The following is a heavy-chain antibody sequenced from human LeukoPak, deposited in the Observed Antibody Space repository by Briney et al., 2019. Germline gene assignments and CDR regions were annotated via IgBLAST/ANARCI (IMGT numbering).Heavy chain of an antibody. D-gene: IGHD3-3*01. J-gene: IGHJ4*02. V-gene: IGHV3-23*01. CDR1: GFTFSDYA. CDR3: AKGRRFWDY. Sequence: GGSLRLSCAASGFTFSDYAMSWVRQAPGKGLEWVSGLSSSGANTYYADSVKGRITISRDNSKNTLYLQMDSLRAEDTAVYYCAKGRRFWDYWGQGTLVTVSS. CDR2: LSSSGANT.